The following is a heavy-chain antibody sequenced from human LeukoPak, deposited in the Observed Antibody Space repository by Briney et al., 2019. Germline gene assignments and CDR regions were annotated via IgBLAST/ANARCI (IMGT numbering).Heavy chain of an antibody. D-gene: IGHD3-16*01. CDR2: IGHDATKI. V-gene: IGHV3-30*02. CDR1: GFTFSTYG. J-gene: IGHJ4*02. CDR3: AKDHVTWGNRYFDH. Sequence: PGGSLRLSCAASGFTFSTYGMHWVRQAPGKGLEWVAFIGHDATKIYYADSVQGRFTISGDNSKNTLYLEMNSLSGEETALYYCAKDHVTWGNRYFDHWGQGTLGTVSS.